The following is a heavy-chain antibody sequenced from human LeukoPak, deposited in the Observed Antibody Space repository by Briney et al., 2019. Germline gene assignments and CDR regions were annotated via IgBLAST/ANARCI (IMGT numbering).Heavy chain of an antibody. Sequence: ESLKISCAASGFTFSSYWMSWVRQAPGKGLEWVANIKQDGSEKNYVVSVKGRFTISRDNAKNSLYLQMNSLRAEDTAVYYCARAGWYSSGWNPFDYWGQGTLVTVSS. CDR1: GFTFSSYW. V-gene: IGHV3-7*01. CDR3: ARAGWYSSGWNPFDY. CDR2: IKQDGSEK. D-gene: IGHD6-19*01. J-gene: IGHJ4*02.